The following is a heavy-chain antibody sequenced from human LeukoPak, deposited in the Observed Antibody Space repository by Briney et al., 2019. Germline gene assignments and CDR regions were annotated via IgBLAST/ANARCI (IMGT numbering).Heavy chain of an antibody. V-gene: IGHV3-7*01. Sequence: PGGSLRLSCVASGFPFSSYWMTWVRQAPGKGLEWVANIKQDGSKKSYVDSVKGRFTISRDNAKNSLFLQMNSLRPEDTAVYYCARDTRTFDYWGQGTLVTVSS. CDR2: IKQDGSKK. D-gene: IGHD1-26*01. J-gene: IGHJ4*02. CDR3: ARDTRTFDY. CDR1: GFPFSSYW.